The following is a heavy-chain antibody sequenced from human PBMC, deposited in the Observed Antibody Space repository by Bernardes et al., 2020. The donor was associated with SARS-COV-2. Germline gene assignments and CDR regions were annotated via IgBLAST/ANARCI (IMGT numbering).Heavy chain of an antibody. V-gene: IGHV3-74*01. CDR2: LNSDETEL. Sequence: GGSLRLSCAASGFTFPNYWMDWVRQAPGKGLVWVSRLNSDETELSYADSVKGRFTISRDNANNILYLQMTNLRPEDTAVYFCARDGYSREGHNQAYDLWGQGTMVTVSS. CDR3: ARDGYSREGHNQAYDL. CDR1: GFTFPNYW. J-gene: IGHJ3*01. D-gene: IGHD5-18*01.